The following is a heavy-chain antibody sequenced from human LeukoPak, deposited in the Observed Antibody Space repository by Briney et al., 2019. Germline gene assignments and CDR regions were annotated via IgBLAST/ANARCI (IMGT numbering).Heavy chain of an antibody. Sequence: ASVKVSCKASGYTFTGYYMHWVRQAPGQGLEWMGWINPNSGGTNYAQKFQGRVTMTRDTSISTAYMELSRLRSDDTAVYYCARDKGVCGSGSYLSVWGQGTLLTVSS. CDR3: ARDKGVCGSGSYLSV. CDR2: INPNSGGT. CDR1: GYTFTGYY. J-gene: IGHJ4*02. D-gene: IGHD3-10*01. V-gene: IGHV1-2*02.